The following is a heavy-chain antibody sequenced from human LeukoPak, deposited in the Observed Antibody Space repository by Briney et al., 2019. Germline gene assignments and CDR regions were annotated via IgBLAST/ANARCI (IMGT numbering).Heavy chain of an antibody. V-gene: IGHV3-30*18. CDR1: GFTFSNYG. CDR3: AKARDDSSGQHFDY. Sequence: GGSLRLSCAASGFTFSNYGMHWVCQAPGKGLEWVAVISYDGSNKYYADSVKGRFTISRDNSKNTLYLQMNSLRSEDTAVYYCAKARDDSSGQHFDYWGQGTLVTVSS. CDR2: ISYDGSNK. J-gene: IGHJ4*02. D-gene: IGHD3-22*01.